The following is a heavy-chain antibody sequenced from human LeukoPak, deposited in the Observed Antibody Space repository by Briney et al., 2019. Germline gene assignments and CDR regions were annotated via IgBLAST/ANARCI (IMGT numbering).Heavy chain of an antibody. CDR3: ARHREVAYFAYADY. V-gene: IGHV4-39*01. CDR2: LYYSGNT. Sequence: PSETLSLTCTVSGGSISSSGYYWGWIRQPPGKGLEWIGSLYYSGNTYYKPSLKSRVAISLDTSKNQLLLKVSSVAAADTAVYYCARHREVAYFAYADYWGQGILVTVSS. CDR1: GGSISSSGYY. J-gene: IGHJ4*02. D-gene: IGHD2-2*01.